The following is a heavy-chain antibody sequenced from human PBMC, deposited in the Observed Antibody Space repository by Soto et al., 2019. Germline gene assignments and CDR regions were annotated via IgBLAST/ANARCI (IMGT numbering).Heavy chain of an antibody. CDR2: INHSGST. Sequence: SETLSLTGAVYGGSFSGYYWSWIRQPPWKGLEWIGEINHSGSTNYNPSLKSRVTISVDTSKNQFSLKLSSVTAADTAVYYCAWILGELSSLPISHCSGYHGFDYCGQGTLLTLCS. CDR3: AWILGELSSLPISHCSGYHGFDY. D-gene: IGHD3-16*02. J-gene: IGHJ4*02. V-gene: IGHV4-34*01. CDR1: GGSFSGYY.